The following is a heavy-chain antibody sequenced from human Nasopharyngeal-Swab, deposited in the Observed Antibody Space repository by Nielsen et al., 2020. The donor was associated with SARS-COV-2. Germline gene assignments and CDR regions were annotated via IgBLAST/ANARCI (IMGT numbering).Heavy chain of an antibody. Sequence: WVRQAPGQGPEWMGIINPSGGRRSYAQKLQGRVTMTRDTSTGTVYMELSSLRSEDTAVYYCARDLGYGDYGGGFDYWGQGTLVTVSS. J-gene: IGHJ4*02. CDR2: INPSGGRR. D-gene: IGHD4-17*01. CDR3: ARDLGYGDYGGGFDY. V-gene: IGHV1-46*01.